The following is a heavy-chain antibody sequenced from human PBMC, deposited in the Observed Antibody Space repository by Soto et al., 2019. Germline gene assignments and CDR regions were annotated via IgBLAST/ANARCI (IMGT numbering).Heavy chain of an antibody. Sequence: ASVKASCKASGYTFTGCYRHWVRQAPGQGLEWMGWINPNSGGTNYAQKFQGWVTMTRDTSISTAYMELSRLRSDDTAVYYCAREHSSGWYWFDPWGQGTLVTVSS. CDR2: INPNSGGT. CDR3: AREHSSGWYWFDP. J-gene: IGHJ5*02. CDR1: GYTFTGCY. V-gene: IGHV1-2*04. D-gene: IGHD6-19*01.